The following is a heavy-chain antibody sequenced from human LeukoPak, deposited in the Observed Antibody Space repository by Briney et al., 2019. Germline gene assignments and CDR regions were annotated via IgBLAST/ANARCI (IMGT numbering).Heavy chain of an antibody. Sequence: ASVKVSCKASGYTFTSYYMHWVRQALGQGLEWMGIINPSGGSTSYAQKFQGRVTMTRDTSTSTVYMELSSLRSEDTAVYYCARDYCTNGVCYPWTDWGQGTLVTVSS. CDR3: ARDYCTNGVCYPWTD. CDR1: GYTFTSYY. CDR2: INPSGGST. J-gene: IGHJ4*02. V-gene: IGHV1-46*01. D-gene: IGHD2-8*01.